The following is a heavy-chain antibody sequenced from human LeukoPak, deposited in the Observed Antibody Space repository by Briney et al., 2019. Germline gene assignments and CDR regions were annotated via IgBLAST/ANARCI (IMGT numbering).Heavy chain of an antibody. CDR2: ISESGGRT. Sequence: GGSLRLSCVASGFTFSNYGMSWVRQAPGKGLEWVSVISESGGRTYYADVVKGRFTVSRDIAQNTVSLQMSSLRIDDAGVYFCARAIRPMGMITNFDFWGQGTLVTVSS. D-gene: IGHD3-16*01. CDR3: ARAIRPMGMITNFDF. CDR1: GFTFSNYG. V-gene: IGHV3-23*01. J-gene: IGHJ4*02.